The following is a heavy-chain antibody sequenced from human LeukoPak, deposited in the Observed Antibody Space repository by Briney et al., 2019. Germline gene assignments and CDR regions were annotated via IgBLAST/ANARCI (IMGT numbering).Heavy chain of an antibody. D-gene: IGHD3-22*01. V-gene: IGHV3-30*03. J-gene: IGHJ4*02. CDR2: ISYDGSNK. CDR1: GFTFSSYS. Sequence: GGSLRLSCAASGFTFSSYSMNWVRQAPGKGLEWVAVISYDGSNKYYADSVKGRFTISRDNSKNTLYLQMNSLRAEDTAVYYCARDRGYYYDSSGYSYWGQGTLVTVSS. CDR3: ARDRGYYYDSSGYSY.